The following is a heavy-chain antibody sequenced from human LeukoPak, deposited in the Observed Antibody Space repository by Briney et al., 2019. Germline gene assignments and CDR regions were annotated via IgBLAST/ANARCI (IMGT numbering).Heavy chain of an antibody. CDR3: ARGERYCSGGSCYSTY. D-gene: IGHD2-15*01. J-gene: IGHJ4*02. V-gene: IGHV1-18*01. Sequence: ASVKVSCKASGYTFTSYDINWVRQATGQGLEWMGWISAYNGNTNYAQKLQGRVTMTTDTSTNTAYMELRSLRSDDTAVYYCARGERYCSGGSCYSTYWGQGTLVTVSS. CDR2: ISAYNGNT. CDR1: GYTFTSYD.